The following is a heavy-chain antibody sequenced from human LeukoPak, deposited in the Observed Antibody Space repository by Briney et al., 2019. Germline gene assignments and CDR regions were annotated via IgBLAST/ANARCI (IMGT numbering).Heavy chain of an antibody. CDR2: ISAYNGNT. V-gene: IGHV1-18*01. CDR3: ARADIVVVVAADYYFDY. D-gene: IGHD2-15*01. CDR1: GYTFTSYG. J-gene: IGHJ4*02. Sequence: EASVTVSFKASGYTFTSYGISWVRQAPGQGLEWMGWISAYNGNTNYAQKLQGRVTMTTDTSTSTAYMELRSLRSGDTAVYYCARADIVVVVAADYYFDYWGQGTLVTVSS.